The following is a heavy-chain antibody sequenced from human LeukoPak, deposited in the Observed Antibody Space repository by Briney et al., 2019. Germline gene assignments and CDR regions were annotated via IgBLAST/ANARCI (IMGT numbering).Heavy chain of an antibody. CDR3: ARDLRDYYDSSGSNAFDI. D-gene: IGHD3-22*01. J-gene: IGHJ3*02. CDR1: GGSISSYY. Sequence: PSETLSLTCTVSGGSISSYYWSWIRQPPGKGLEWIGYIYYSGSTNYNPSLKSRVTISVDTSKNQFSLKLSSVTAADTAVYYCARDLRDYYDSSGSNAFDIWGQGTMVIVSS. V-gene: IGHV4-59*01. CDR2: IYYSGST.